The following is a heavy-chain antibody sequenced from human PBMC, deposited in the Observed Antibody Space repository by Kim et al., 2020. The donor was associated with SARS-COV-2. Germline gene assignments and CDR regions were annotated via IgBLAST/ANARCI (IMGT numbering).Heavy chain of an antibody. V-gene: IGHV3-48*04. CDR2: ISSSSSTI. Sequence: GGSLRLSCAASGFTFSSYSMNWVRQAPGKGLEWVSYISSSSSTIYYADSVKGRFTISRDNAKNSLYLQMNSLRAEDTAVYYCAMLTYYYGSGSSRRNWFDPWGQGTLVTVSS. D-gene: IGHD3-10*01. CDR1: GFTFSSYS. J-gene: IGHJ5*02. CDR3: AMLTYYYGSGSSRRNWFDP.